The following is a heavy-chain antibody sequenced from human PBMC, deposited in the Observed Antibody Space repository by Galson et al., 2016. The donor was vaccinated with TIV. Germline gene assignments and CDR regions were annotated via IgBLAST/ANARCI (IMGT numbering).Heavy chain of an antibody. CDR1: GFTFNTYA. CDR2: ISNDGSKN. V-gene: IGHV3-30-3*01. J-gene: IGHJ4*02. CDR3: ARGYCNNSNCYPLDY. D-gene: IGHD2-2*01. Sequence: LRLSCAASGFTFNTYAMHWVRQAPGKGLEWVAVISNDGSKNYHADSVKGRFTISRANSKNTLYLQMNSLRAEDTAVYYCARGYCNNSNCYPLDYWGQGTLVTVSS.